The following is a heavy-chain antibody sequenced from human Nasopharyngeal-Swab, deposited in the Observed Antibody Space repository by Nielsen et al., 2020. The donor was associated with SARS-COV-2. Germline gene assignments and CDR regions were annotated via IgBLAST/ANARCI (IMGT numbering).Heavy chain of an antibody. CDR3: ARDRYCSSTSCYELNYYYGMDV. CDR1: GFTFSSYG. J-gene: IGHJ6*02. V-gene: IGHV3-33*01. Sequence: LKISCAAAGFTFSSYGRHWVRQAPGRGPEWVAVIWYDGSNKYYADSVKGRFTISRDNSKNTLYLQMNSLRAEDTAVYYCARDRYCSSTSCYELNYYYGMDVWRQGTTVTVSS. D-gene: IGHD2-2*01. CDR2: IWYDGSNK.